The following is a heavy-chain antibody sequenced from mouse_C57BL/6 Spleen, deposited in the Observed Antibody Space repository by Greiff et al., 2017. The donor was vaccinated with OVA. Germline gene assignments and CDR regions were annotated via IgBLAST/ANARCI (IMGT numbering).Heavy chain of an antibody. CDR3: ARDSNLFAY. Sequence: DVMLVESGGGLVKPGGSLKLSCAASGFTFSSYAMSWVRQTPEKRLEWVATISDGGSYTYYPDNVKGRFTISRDNAKNNLYLQMSHLKSEDTAMYYCARDSNLFAYWGQGTLVTVFA. V-gene: IGHV5-4*01. CDR2: ISDGGSYT. D-gene: IGHD2-5*01. J-gene: IGHJ3*01. CDR1: GFTFSSYA.